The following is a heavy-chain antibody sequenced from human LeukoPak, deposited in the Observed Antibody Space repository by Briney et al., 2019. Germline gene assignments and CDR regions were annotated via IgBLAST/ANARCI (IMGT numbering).Heavy chain of an antibody. Sequence: WVSVIYSGGSTYYADSVKGRFTISRDNSKETLYLQMNSLRAEDTAVYYCAREGLGSYYFDDWGQGTLVTVSS. D-gene: IGHD1-26*01. J-gene: IGHJ4*02. V-gene: IGHV3-66*01. CDR3: AREGLGSYYFDD. CDR2: IYSGGST.